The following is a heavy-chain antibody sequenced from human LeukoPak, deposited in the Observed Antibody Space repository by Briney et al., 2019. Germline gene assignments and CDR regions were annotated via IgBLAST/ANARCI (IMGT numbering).Heavy chain of an antibody. J-gene: IGHJ5*02. CDR1: GYSISSGYY. D-gene: IGHD2-21*02. Sequence: PSETLSLTCTVSGYSISSGYYWGWIRQPPGKGLEWIGSIYHSGSTYYNPSLKSRVTISVDTSKNQFSLKLSSVTAADTAVYYCASTYCGGDCYSPSWFDPWGQGTLVTVSS. V-gene: IGHV4-38-2*02. CDR2: IYHSGST. CDR3: ASTYCGGDCYSPSWFDP.